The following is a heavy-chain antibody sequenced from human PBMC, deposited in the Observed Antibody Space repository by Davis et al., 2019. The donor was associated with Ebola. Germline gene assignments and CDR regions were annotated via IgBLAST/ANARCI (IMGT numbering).Heavy chain of an antibody. J-gene: IGHJ6*02. Sequence: MPGGSLRLSCTVSGGSVSSGGHYWSWIRQPPGKGLEWIGYIYYSGSTNYNPSLKSRVTISVDTSKNQFSLKLSSVTAADTAVYYCARGGRDGYNYYYYYYGMDVWGQGTTVTVSS. CDR1: GGSVSSGGHY. CDR3: ARGGRDGYNYYYYYYGMDV. V-gene: IGHV4-61*08. D-gene: IGHD5-24*01. CDR2: IYYSGST.